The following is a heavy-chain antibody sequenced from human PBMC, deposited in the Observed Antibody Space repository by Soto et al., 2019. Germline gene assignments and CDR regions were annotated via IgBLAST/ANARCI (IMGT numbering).Heavy chain of an antibody. Sequence: ASVKVSCKASGGTFSSYAISWVRQAPGQGLEWMGGIIPIFGTANYAQKFQGRVTMTRDTSISTAYMELSRLRSDDTAVYYCARDDCSGGSCNWSDPWGQGTLVTVSS. J-gene: IGHJ5*02. CDR1: GGTFSSYA. CDR3: ARDDCSGGSCNWSDP. CDR2: IIPIFGTA. V-gene: IGHV1-69*05. D-gene: IGHD2-15*01.